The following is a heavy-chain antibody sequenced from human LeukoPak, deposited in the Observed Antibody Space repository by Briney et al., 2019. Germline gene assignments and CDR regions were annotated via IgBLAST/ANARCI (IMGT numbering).Heavy chain of an antibody. CDR3: ARGEYSSSWYTKGY. CDR2: ISYDGSSE. CDR1: GFTFSSYA. J-gene: IGHJ4*02. D-gene: IGHD6-13*01. Sequence: GGSLRLSCAASGFTFSSYAMHWVRQAPGKGLEWVAVISYDGSSEYYADSVKGRFTISRDNSKNTLYLQMNILRAEDTAVYYCARGEYSSSWYTKGYWGQGTLVTVSS. V-gene: IGHV3-30-3*01.